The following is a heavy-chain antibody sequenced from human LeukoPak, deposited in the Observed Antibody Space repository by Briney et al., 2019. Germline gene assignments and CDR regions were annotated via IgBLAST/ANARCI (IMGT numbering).Heavy chain of an antibody. CDR3: ARESLLWFGESPTLPDY. Sequence: ASVKVSCKASGYTFTSYGISWVRQAPGQGLEWMGWISAYNGNTNYAQKFQGRVTMTRDTSISTAYMELSRLRSDDTAVYYCARESLLWFGESPTLPDYWGQGTLVTVSS. J-gene: IGHJ4*02. V-gene: IGHV1-18*01. CDR1: GYTFTSYG. CDR2: ISAYNGNT. D-gene: IGHD3-10*01.